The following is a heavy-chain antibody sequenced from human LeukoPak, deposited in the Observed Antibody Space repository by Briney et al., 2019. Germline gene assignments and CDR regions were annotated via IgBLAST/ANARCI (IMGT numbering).Heavy chain of an antibody. CDR2: IIPIFGTA. CDR3: ARWTIVATTYYFDY. V-gene: IGHV1-69*05. J-gene: IGHJ4*02. Sequence: SVKVSCKASGGTFSSYAISWVRQAPGQGLEWMGGIIPIFGTANYAQKFQGRVTITTDESANTAYMELSSLRSEDTAVYYCARWTIVATTYYFDYWGQGTLVTVSS. CDR1: GGTFSSYA. D-gene: IGHD5-12*01.